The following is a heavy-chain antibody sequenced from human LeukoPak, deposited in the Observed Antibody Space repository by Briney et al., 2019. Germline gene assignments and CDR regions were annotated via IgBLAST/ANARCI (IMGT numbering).Heavy chain of an antibody. Sequence: PGGSLRLSCAASGFTFSSYTMNWVRKAPGKGLEWISYISSSSIMYYADSVKGRFSTSRDNAKNSLYLQMNSLRDEDTAVYYCARDKSGSDSARGAVIDICGQGAMVTVSS. CDR1: GFTFSSYT. V-gene: IGHV3-48*02. D-gene: IGHD1-26*01. CDR3: ARDKSGSDSARGAVIDI. J-gene: IGHJ3*02. CDR2: ISSSSIM.